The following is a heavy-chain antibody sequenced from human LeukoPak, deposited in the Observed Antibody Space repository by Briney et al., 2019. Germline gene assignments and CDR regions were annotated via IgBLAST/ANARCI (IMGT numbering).Heavy chain of an antibody. J-gene: IGHJ4*02. Sequence: GGSLRLSCAASGFTFSSYAMSWVRQASGKGLEWVSGISGSGDSTYYADSVKARFTISRDNSKNTLYLQMNSLSAEDTAVYYCARDDYYFDYWGQGTLVTVSS. V-gene: IGHV3-23*01. D-gene: IGHD2-21*02. CDR2: ISGSGDST. CDR1: GFTFSSYA. CDR3: ARDDYYFDY.